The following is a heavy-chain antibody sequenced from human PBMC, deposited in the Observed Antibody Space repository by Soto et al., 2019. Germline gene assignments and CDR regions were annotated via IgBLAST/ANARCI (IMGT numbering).Heavy chain of an antibody. CDR3: AIRGGRVVVVAAKTDFSDYYGRDV. J-gene: IGHJ6*02. D-gene: IGHD2-15*01. Sequence: ASVKVSCKASGYTFTSYYMHWVRQAPGQGLEWMGIINPSGGSTSYAQKFQGRVTMTRDTSTSTVYMELSSLRSEDTAVYYCAIRGGRVVVVAAKTDFSDYYGRDVWGQGTTVTVSS. CDR1: GYTFTSYY. CDR2: INPSGGST. V-gene: IGHV1-46*01.